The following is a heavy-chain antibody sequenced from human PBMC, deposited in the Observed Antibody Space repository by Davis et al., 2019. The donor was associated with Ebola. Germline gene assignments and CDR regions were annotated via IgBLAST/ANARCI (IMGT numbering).Heavy chain of an antibody. V-gene: IGHV1-2*02. J-gene: IGHJ4*02. CDR2: INPNSGGT. D-gene: IGHD1-26*01. CDR1: GYTFSNYG. CDR3: ARGGVGAKPSDY. Sequence: ASVKVSCKASGYTFSNYGISWVRQAPGQGLEWMGWINPNSGGTNYAQKFQGRVTMTRDTSISTAYMELSRLRSDDTAVYYCARGGVGAKPSDYWGQGTLVTVSS.